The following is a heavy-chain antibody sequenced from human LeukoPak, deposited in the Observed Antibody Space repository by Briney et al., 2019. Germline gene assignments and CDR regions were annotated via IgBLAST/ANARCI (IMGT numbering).Heavy chain of an antibody. Sequence: SETLPLTCSVSGGSISSYYWSWIRQPAGKGLEWIGRIYTSGSTNYNPSLKSRVTMSVGTSKNQFSLKLSSVTAADTAVYYCARGGTMVRGVPNWFDPWGQGTLVTVSS. CDR1: GGSISSYY. CDR3: ARGGTMVRGVPNWFDP. V-gene: IGHV4-4*07. J-gene: IGHJ5*02. CDR2: IYTSGST. D-gene: IGHD3-10*01.